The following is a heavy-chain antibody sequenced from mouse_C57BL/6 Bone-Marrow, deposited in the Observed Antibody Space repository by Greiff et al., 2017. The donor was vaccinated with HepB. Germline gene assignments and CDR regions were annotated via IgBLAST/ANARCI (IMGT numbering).Heavy chain of an antibody. V-gene: IGHV14-4*01. D-gene: IGHD1-1*01. CDR2: IDPENGDT. J-gene: IGHJ1*03. CDR1: GFNIKDDY. Sequence: EVQLQQSGAELVRPGASVKLSCTASGFNIKDDYMHWVKQRPEQGLEWIGWIDPENGDTEYASKFQGKATITADTSSNTAYLQLSSLTSEDTAFYYCTTIYYYGSRGYWYFDVWGTGTTVTVSS. CDR3: TTIYYYGSRGYWYFDV.